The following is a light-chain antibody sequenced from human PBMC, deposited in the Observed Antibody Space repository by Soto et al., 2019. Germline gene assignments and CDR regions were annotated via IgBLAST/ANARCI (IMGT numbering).Light chain of an antibody. V-gene: IGKV3-11*01. J-gene: IGKJ1*01. CDR3: QQRSSWPLT. CDR1: QSVYSY. Sequence: EIVLAQSPATLSLSPGERATLSCRASQSVYSYLAWFQQMPGQAPRLLIYAASKRATGIPARFSGSGSGTDFTLTISSLEPEDFAVYYCQQRSSWPLTFGQGTKVDIK. CDR2: AAS.